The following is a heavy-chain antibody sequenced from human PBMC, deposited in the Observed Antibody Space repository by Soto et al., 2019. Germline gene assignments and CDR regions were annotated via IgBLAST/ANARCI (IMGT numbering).Heavy chain of an antibody. CDR1: DDSFRGADYY. J-gene: IGHJ4*02. CDR2: TYYNGDT. CDR3: ARCPGYIDGWRTFDF. Sequence: VLLQESGPGLLRPSETLSLTCTVSDDSFRGADYYWSWIRQPLGKGPEWIGYTYYNGDTKYNPGLKSRVTMSVDTFKDQFSLRLSSVAGADTAVYFCARCPGYIDGWRTFDFWGRGILVTVSS. V-gene: IGHV4-30-4*02. D-gene: IGHD6-19*01.